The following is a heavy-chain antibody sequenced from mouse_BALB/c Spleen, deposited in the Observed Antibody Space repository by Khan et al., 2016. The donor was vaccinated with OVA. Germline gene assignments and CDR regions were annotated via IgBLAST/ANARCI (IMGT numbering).Heavy chain of an antibody. Sequence: QVQLKESGPGLVQPSQCLSITCTVSGFSFTSYGVHWVRQSPGKGLVWLGVIWSVGSTDYNAAFISSLNISKDNSTRHAFFLLNSLQANDTAIYYCARNYDYDEGLAYWGQGTLVTVSA. CDR2: IWSVGST. CDR1: GFSFTSYG. CDR3: ARNYDYDEGLAY. J-gene: IGHJ3*01. D-gene: IGHD2-4*01. V-gene: IGHV2-2*02.